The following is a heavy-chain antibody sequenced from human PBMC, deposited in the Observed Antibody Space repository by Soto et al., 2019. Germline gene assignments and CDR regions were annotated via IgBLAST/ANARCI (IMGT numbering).Heavy chain of an antibody. D-gene: IGHD3-10*02. V-gene: IGHV1-18*01. J-gene: IGHJ4*02. CDR2: ISGYNGFT. Sequence: QVQLVQSETEVKKPGASVKVSCKTSGFTFADYGITWVRQAPGQGLEWMGWISGYNGFTNYAQKLQDRVIMTTDTSTTTAYMELRILRSDDTAIYYCARDLGVQPGGCGRCSMAFWGQGTLVTVSS. CDR1: GFTFADYG. CDR3: ARDLGVQPGGCGRCSMAF.